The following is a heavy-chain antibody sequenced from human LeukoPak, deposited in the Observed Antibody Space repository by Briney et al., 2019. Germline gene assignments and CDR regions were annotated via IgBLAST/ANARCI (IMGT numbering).Heavy chain of an antibody. CDR2: ISGSGGST. Sequence: PGGSLRLSCAASGFTFSSYAMSWVRQAPGKGLEWVSAISGSGGSTYYADSVKGRFTISRDSSKNTLYLQMNSLRAEDTAVYYCAKKGPHCTNGVCYTKYYFDYWGQGTLVTVSS. D-gene: IGHD2-8*01. V-gene: IGHV3-23*01. J-gene: IGHJ4*02. CDR3: AKKGPHCTNGVCYTKYYFDY. CDR1: GFTFSSYA.